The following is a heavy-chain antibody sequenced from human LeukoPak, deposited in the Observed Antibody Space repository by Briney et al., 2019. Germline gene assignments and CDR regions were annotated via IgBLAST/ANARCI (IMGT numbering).Heavy chain of an antibody. V-gene: IGHV4-39*07. CDR3: AREGSYPAFDI. J-gene: IGHJ3*02. CDR1: GGSISSSSYY. CDR2: INHSGST. D-gene: IGHD3-10*01. Sequence: SETLSLTCTVSGGSISSSSYYWGWIRQPPGKGLEWIGEINHSGSTNYNPSLKSRVTISVDTSKNQFSLKLSSVTAADTAVYYCAREGSYPAFDIWGQGTMVTVSS.